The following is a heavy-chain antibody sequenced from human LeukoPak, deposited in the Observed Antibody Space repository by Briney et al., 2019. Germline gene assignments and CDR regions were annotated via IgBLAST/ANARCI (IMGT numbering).Heavy chain of an antibody. J-gene: IGHJ4*02. V-gene: IGHV3-48*04. Sequence: PGGSLRLSCAASGFTFSSYSMNWVRQAPGKGLEWVSYISSSSSTIYYADSVKGRFTISRDNAKNSLYLQMNSLRAEDTAVYYCAKGFQTYQQLVPPHDYWGQGTLVTVSS. CDR3: AKGFQTYQQLVPPHDY. D-gene: IGHD6-13*01. CDR2: ISSSSSTI. CDR1: GFTFSSYS.